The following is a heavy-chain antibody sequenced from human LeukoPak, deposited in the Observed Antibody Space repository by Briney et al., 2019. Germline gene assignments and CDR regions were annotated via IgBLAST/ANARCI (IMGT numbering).Heavy chain of an antibody. CDR1: GFSFRSYA. J-gene: IGHJ4*02. CDR2: ISSDGSTP. V-gene: IGHV3-64*02. Sequence: PGGSLRLSCAAFGFSFRSYAMHWVRQAPGKGLEFVSAISSDGSTPYCADSVKGRFTISRDNSKNTLYLQMGSLRAEDMAVYYCARVFGGHTNGLDYWGQGTLVTVSS. D-gene: IGHD2-8*01. CDR3: ARVFGGHTNGLDY.